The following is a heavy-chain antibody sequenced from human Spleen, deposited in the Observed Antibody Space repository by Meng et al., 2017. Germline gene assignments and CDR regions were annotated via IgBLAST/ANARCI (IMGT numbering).Heavy chain of an antibody. CDR3: AKDSCSGGSCYHYFDY. Sequence: GGSLRLSCAASGFTFDDYAMHWVRQAPGKGLEWVSGISWNSGSIGYADSVKGRFTISRDNAKNSLYMQMNSLRAEDTALYYCAKDSCSGGSCYHYFDYWGQGNLVTVSS. D-gene: IGHD2-15*01. CDR2: ISWNSGSI. CDR1: GFTFDDYA. J-gene: IGHJ4*02. V-gene: IGHV3-9*01.